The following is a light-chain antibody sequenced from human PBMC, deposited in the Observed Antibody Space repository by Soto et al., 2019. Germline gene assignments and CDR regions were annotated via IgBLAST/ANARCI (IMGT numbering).Light chain of an antibody. V-gene: IGKV3-11*01. CDR3: PQRCMWTRCT. Sequence: EIVLTQSPATLSLSPGERATLSCRASQSVSSYLAWYQQKPGQAPRLLIYDASNRATGIPARFSGGGSGTDFTLTISSLKTGDFAVYFSPQRCMWTRCTFGQG. CDR2: DAS. J-gene: IGKJ2*02. CDR1: QSVSSY.